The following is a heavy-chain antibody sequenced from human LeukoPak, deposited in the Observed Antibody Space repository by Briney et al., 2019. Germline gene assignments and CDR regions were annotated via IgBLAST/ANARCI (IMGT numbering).Heavy chain of an antibody. V-gene: IGHV1-46*01. CDR3: ARDRDYYNSSGYLTY. CDR2: INPSGGST. J-gene: IGHJ4*02. D-gene: IGHD3-22*01. Sequence: EASVKVSCKASGYTFTGYYMHGVRQAPGQGLEWMRIINPSGGSTSYAQKFQGRVTMTRDMSTSTVYMELSSLRSEDTAVYYCARDRDYYNSSGYLTYWGQGTLVTVSS. CDR1: GYTFTGYY.